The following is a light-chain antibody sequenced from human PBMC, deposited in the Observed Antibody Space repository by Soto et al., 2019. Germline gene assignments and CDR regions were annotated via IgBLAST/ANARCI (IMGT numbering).Light chain of an antibody. CDR2: KAS. CDR3: QQYDSYPLT. Sequence: DIQMTQSPSTLSASVGDRVTITCRASQSISSWLAWYQQKPGRAPKLLIYKASTLQTGVPSRFSGSGSGTEFTLTISSLQPDDFATYHCQQYDSYPLTFGGGTKVEIK. CDR1: QSISSW. J-gene: IGKJ4*01. V-gene: IGKV1-5*03.